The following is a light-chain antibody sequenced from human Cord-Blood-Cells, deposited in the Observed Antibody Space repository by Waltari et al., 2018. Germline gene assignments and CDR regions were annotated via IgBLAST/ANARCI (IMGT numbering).Light chain of an antibody. V-gene: IGLV1-47*02. CDR1: SANIGSNY. J-gene: IGLJ3*02. CDR3: AAWDDSLSGRV. Sequence: SVLTQPPSASGNPGQRVTISCSGSSANIGSNYVYWYQQLPGTAPNLLIYSNNQRPSGVPDRFSGSKSGTSASLAISGLRSEDEADYYCAAWDDSLSGRVFGGGTKLTVL. CDR2: SNN.